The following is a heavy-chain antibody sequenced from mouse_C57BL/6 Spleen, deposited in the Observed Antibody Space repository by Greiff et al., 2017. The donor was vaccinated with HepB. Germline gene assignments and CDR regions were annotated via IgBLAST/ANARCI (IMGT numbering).Heavy chain of an antibody. CDR2: IYPGDGDT. CDR3: ARASTGTRGYFDY. V-gene: IGHV1-80*01. Sequence: QVQLQQSGAELVKPGASVKISCKASGYAFSSYWMNWVKQRPGKGLEWIGQIYPGDGDTNYNGKFKGKATLTADKSSSTAYMQLSSLTSEDSAVYFCARASTGTRGYFDYWGQGTTLTVSS. CDR1: GYAFSSYW. J-gene: IGHJ2*01. D-gene: IGHD4-1*02.